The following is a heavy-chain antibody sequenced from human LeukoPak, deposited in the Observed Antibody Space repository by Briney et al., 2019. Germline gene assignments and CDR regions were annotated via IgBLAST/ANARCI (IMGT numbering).Heavy chain of an antibody. D-gene: IGHD6-13*01. CDR2: IYTSGST. Sequence: QASETLSLTCTVSGDSISSYYWSWIRQPAGKGLEWIGRIYTSGSTNYNPSLKSRVTMSLDTSKNQFSLKLNSVTAADTAVYYCARDLGWAAAGYGWFDPWGQGTLVTVSS. J-gene: IGHJ5*02. CDR3: ARDLGWAAAGYGWFDP. CDR1: GDSISSYY. V-gene: IGHV4-4*07.